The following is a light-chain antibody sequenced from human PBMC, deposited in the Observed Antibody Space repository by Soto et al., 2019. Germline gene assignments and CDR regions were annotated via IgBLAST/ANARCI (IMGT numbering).Light chain of an antibody. CDR3: QQYGSSPKLT. CDR2: GAS. J-gene: IGKJ4*01. V-gene: IGKV3-20*01. Sequence: LSQFLFTPSFSPSGRATLSFSTPQSLTSSNIAWYQQTPGQAPRLLIYGASKRATGIPDRFSGSASGTDFSISITRLEPEDFEVYYCQQYGSSPKLTFGGGPKVDIK. CDR1: QSLTSSN.